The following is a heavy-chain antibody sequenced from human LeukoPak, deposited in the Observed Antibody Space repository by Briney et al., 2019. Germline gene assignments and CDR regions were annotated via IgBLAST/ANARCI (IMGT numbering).Heavy chain of an antibody. D-gene: IGHD6-19*01. Sequence: PSETLSLTCTVSGGSISSTRYYWGWIRHPPGKGLEWIGSIYYSGSTYYNPSLKSRVTMSVDTSKNQFSLKLSSVSAADTAVYYCARHATIAVGGAFDIWGQGTMVTVSS. CDR1: GGSISSTRYY. CDR3: ARHATIAVGGAFDI. J-gene: IGHJ3*02. CDR2: IYYSGST. V-gene: IGHV4-39*01.